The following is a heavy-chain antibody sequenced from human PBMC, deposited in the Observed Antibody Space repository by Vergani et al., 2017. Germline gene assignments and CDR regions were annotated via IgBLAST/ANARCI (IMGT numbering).Heavy chain of an antibody. J-gene: IGHJ2*01. D-gene: IGHD2-2*02. CDR2: INHSGST. CDR3: ARGDRRCTSTSCYRVWYFDL. V-gene: IGHV4-38-2*02. Sequence: QVQLRESGPGLVKPSETLSLSCTMSGYSVNSGYYWAWIRQTAAKGLEWIGEINHSGSTNYNPSVKSRVTISVDTSRNQFSLLSSVTAADTAVYYCARGDRRCTSTSCYRVWYFDLWGRGVLVTISS. CDR1: GYSVNSGYY.